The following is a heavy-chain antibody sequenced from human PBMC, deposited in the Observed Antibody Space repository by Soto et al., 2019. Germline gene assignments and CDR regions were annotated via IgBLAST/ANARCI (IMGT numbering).Heavy chain of an antibody. CDR1: GGSISGYY. CDR2: TDHSGST. V-gene: IGHV4-34*01. D-gene: IGHD3-10*01. CDR3: ARELDFYDSGTYYKSADWFGP. Sequence: SETLSLTCGVRGGSISGYYWSWIRQSPGKGLEWIGETDHSGSTNYNPSLRSRVTMSVDTSKNQFSLKLSSVTAADTAVYYCARELDFYDSGTYYKSADWFGPWGQGTLVTVSS. J-gene: IGHJ5*02.